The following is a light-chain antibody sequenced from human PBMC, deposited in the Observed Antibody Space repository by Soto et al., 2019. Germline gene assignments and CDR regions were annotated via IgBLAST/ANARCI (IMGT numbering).Light chain of an antibody. CDR1: QSVSSTY. J-gene: IGKJ1*01. V-gene: IGKV3-20*01. Sequence: EIMLTQSPDSLSLFPGERATLSCRASQSVSSTYLAWYQQRPGQAPRPLISAASSRATGTPDRFSGSGSGTDFTLTISRLEPEDFAVYYCQQYGSSRWTFGQGTKVDIK. CDR2: AAS. CDR3: QQYGSSRWT.